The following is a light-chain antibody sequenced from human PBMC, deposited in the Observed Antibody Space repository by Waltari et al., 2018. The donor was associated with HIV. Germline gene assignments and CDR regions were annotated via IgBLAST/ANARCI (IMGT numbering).Light chain of an antibody. CDR1: SSNIGNNY. Sequence: QSVLTQPPSASAVPGPKVTISCSGSSSNIGNNYVSWNQQHPGTAPKLLIYDNNKRPSGIPDRFSGSKSGTSATLGITGLQTGDEADYYCGSWDSSLSAVVFGGGTKLTVL. V-gene: IGLV1-51*01. CDR3: GSWDSSLSAVV. J-gene: IGLJ2*01. CDR2: DNN.